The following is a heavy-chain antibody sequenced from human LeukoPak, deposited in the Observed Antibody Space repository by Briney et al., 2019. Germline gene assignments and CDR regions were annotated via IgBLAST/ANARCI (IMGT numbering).Heavy chain of an antibody. CDR2: INNDGRSI. CDR3: ARLLVYNSGGEAFDH. D-gene: IGHD1-20*01. Sequence: GGSLRLSCAASGFTFSSYWMHWVRQAPGKGLVWVSRINNDGRSITYADSVKGRFTISRDNAKNSLYLQMSSLRAEDTAVYYCARLLVYNSGGEAFDHWGQGTLVTVSS. V-gene: IGHV3-74*01. CDR1: GFTFSSYW. J-gene: IGHJ4*02.